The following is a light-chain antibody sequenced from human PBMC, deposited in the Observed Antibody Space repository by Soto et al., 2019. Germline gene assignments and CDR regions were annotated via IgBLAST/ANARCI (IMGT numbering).Light chain of an antibody. CDR1: SSDVGGYNS. CDR3: CSYAASYTLV. V-gene: IGLV2-11*01. CDR2: DVT. J-gene: IGLJ2*01. Sequence: ALAQPRSVSGSPGQSVTISCSGTSSDVGGYNSVSWYQQFPGKAPKLMIYDVTKRPSGVPDRFSGSKSGNTASLTISGLQAEDEADYYCCSYAASYTLVFGGGTKVTVL.